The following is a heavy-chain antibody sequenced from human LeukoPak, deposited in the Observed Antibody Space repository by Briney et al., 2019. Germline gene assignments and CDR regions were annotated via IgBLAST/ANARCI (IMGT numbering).Heavy chain of an antibody. V-gene: IGHV1-2*02. D-gene: IGHD3-22*01. J-gene: IGHJ4*02. Sequence: ASVKVSCKASGYTFTGYYMHWVRQAPGQGLEWMGWINPNSGGTNYAQKFQGRVTVTRDTSISTAYMELSRLRSDDAAVYYCARLGGYYYDSSGCWGQGTLVTVSS. CDR1: GYTFTGYY. CDR2: INPNSGGT. CDR3: ARLGGYYYDSSGC.